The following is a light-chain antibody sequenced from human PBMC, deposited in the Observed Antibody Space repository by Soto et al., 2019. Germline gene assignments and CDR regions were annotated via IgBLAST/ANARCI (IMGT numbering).Light chain of an antibody. CDR1: HNDIGTSES. CDR3: SSFTSDRIYV. CDR2: GVT. Sequence: QSALTQPTSVSGSPGQSITISCTGNHNDIGTSESVSWYQQHPGRAPRLLIYGVTTRPSGISDRFSASTSGLTASLTISGLQPEDEADYYCSSFTSDRIYVFGPGTKLTVL. V-gene: IGLV2-14*03. J-gene: IGLJ1*01.